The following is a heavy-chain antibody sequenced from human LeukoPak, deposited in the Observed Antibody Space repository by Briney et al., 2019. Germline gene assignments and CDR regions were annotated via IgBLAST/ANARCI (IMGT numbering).Heavy chain of an antibody. CDR1: GFSFSSYG. Sequence: GGSLRLSCAASGFSFSSYGMRWGRQAPGKGLEWGAVISKVGSTTYYADSVKGRFTISRDNPKNLYLQMNSLRPEDTAVYYCAKEGCSTTSCWAFDIWGQGTMVTVSS. J-gene: IGHJ3*02. CDR2: ISKVGSTT. V-gene: IGHV3-30*18. D-gene: IGHD2-2*01. CDR3: AKEGCSTTSCWAFDI.